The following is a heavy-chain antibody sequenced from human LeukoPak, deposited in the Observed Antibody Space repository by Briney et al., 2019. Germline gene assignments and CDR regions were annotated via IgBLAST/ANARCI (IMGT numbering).Heavy chain of an antibody. Sequence: GGSLRLSCAASGFTFSNYYMSWIRQAPGKGLEWVSYISSSGSTIYYADSVKGRFTISRDNAKNSLYLQMNSLRAEDTAVYYCAREGYDFWSGYPHHDYYYGMDVWGQGTTVTVSS. D-gene: IGHD3-3*01. CDR2: ISSSGSTI. CDR1: GFTFSNYY. J-gene: IGHJ6*02. CDR3: AREGYDFWSGYPHHDYYYGMDV. V-gene: IGHV3-11*01.